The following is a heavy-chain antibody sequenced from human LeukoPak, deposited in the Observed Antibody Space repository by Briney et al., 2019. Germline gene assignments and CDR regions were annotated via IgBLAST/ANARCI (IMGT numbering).Heavy chain of an antibody. CDR1: GFTFSSYG. CDR2: ISYDGSNK. CDR3: AKESQTTPAYYFDY. Sequence: GGSLRLSCAASGFTFSSYGMHWVRQAPGKGLEWVAVISYDGSNKYYADSVKGRFTISRDNSKNTLYLQMNSLRAEDTAVYYCAKESQTTPAYYFDYWGQGTLVTVSS. J-gene: IGHJ4*02. D-gene: IGHD4-11*01. V-gene: IGHV3-30*18.